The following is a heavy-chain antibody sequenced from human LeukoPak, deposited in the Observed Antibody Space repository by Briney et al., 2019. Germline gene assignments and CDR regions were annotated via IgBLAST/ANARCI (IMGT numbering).Heavy chain of an antibody. Sequence: SETLSLTCTVSGGSISSYYWSWIRQPPGKGLEWIGSIYYSGSTHYNPSLKSRVTISVDASKNQFSLKLSSVTAAGTAVYYCAGSNCSGGSCYAYYYYGMDVWGQGATVTVSS. V-gene: IGHV4-59*01. D-gene: IGHD2-15*01. J-gene: IGHJ6*02. CDR3: AGSNCSGGSCYAYYYYGMDV. CDR1: GGSISSYY. CDR2: IYYSGST.